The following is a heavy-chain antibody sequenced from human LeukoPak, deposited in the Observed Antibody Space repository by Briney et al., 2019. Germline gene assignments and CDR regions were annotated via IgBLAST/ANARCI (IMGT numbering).Heavy chain of an antibody. CDR1: GYTFTGYY. Sequence: ASVKVSCKASGYTFTGYYMHWVRQAPGQGLEWMGWINPNSGGTNYAQKFQGRVTMTRDTSISTAYMELSRLRSDDTAVYYCARDFGYYGSGSYYKFDYWGQGTLVTVSS. CDR3: ARDFGYYGSGSYYKFDY. D-gene: IGHD3-10*01. J-gene: IGHJ4*02. CDR2: INPNSGGT. V-gene: IGHV1-2*02.